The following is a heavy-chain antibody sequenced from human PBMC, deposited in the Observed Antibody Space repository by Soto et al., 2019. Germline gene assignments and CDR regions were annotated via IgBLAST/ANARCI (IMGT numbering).Heavy chain of an antibody. Sequence: SVKVSCKASGGTFSSYAISWVRQAPGQGLEWMGGIIPIFGTANYAQKFQGRVTITADESTSTAYMKLSSLRSEDTAVYYCARRVLGYCSGGSCLDFDYWGQGTLVTVSS. CDR2: IIPIFGTA. J-gene: IGHJ4*02. V-gene: IGHV1-69*13. D-gene: IGHD2-15*01. CDR1: GGTFSSYA. CDR3: ARRVLGYCSGGSCLDFDY.